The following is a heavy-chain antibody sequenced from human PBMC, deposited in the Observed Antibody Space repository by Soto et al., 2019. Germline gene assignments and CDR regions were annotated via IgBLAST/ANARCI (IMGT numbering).Heavy chain of an antibody. V-gene: IGHV3-33*01. Sequence: PGGSLRLSCAASGFTFSSYGMHWVRQAPGKGLEWVAVIWYDGSNKYYADSVKGRFTISRDNSKNTLYLQMNSLRAEDTAVYYCARGTVTSRRLVHYYYYYGMDVWGQGTTVTVSS. J-gene: IGHJ6*02. CDR1: GFTFSSYG. CDR2: IWYDGSNK. D-gene: IGHD4-4*01. CDR3: ARGTVTSRRLVHYYYYYGMDV.